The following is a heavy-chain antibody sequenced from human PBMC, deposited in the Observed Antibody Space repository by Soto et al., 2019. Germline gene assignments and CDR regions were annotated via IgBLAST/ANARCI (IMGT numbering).Heavy chain of an antibody. D-gene: IGHD3-22*01. CDR1: GYTFTSYA. Sequence: QVQLVQSGAEEKKPGASVKVSCKASGYTFTSYAMHWVRQAPGQRLEWMGWINAGNGNTKYSQKFQGRVTITRDTSASTAYMELSSLRPEDTAVYYCARGSGPMIEWHWGQGTLVTVSS. CDR3: ARGSGPMIEWH. CDR2: INAGNGNT. J-gene: IGHJ4*02. V-gene: IGHV1-3*05.